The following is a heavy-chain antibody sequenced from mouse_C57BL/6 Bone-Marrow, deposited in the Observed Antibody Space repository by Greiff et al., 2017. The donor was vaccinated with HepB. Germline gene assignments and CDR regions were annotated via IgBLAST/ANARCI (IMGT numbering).Heavy chain of an antibody. CDR3: SIMGYVHAMDY. CDR1: GYAFTNYL. V-gene: IGHV1-54*01. J-gene: IGHJ4*01. D-gene: IGHD2-2*01. CDR2: INPGSGGT. Sequence: VQGVESGAELVRPGTSVKVSCKASGYAFTNYLIEWVKQRPGQGLEWIGVINPGSGGTNYNEKFKGKATLTADKSSSTAYMQLRILTSEDSAVYFCSIMGYVHAMDYWGQGTSVTVSS.